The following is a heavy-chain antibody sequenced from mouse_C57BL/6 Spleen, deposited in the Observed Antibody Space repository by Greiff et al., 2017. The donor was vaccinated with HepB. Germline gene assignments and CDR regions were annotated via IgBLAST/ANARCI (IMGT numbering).Heavy chain of an antibody. CDR3: ARARYYGSSHWYFDV. J-gene: IGHJ1*03. CDR2: ISDGGSYT. Sequence: EVQLVESGGGLVKPGGSLKLSCAASGFTFSSYAMSWVRQTPEKRLEWVATISDGGSYTYYPDNVKGRFTISRDNAKNNLYLQMSHLKSEDTAMYYCARARYYGSSHWYFDVWGTGTTVTVSS. CDR1: GFTFSSYA. D-gene: IGHD1-1*01. V-gene: IGHV5-4*01.